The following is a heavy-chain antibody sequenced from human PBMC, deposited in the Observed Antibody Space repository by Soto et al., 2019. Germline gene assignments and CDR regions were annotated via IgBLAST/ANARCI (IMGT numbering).Heavy chain of an antibody. D-gene: IGHD4-4*01. CDR3: ARDPDYNHWYFNL. Sequence: PGGSLRLSCAASGFTFRRYNMNWVRQAPGKGLEWVSSISNSGTYIYYADSVKGRFTISRDNAKNSLYLQVDSLRAEDTAVYYCARDPDYNHWYFNLWGRGTLVT. V-gene: IGHV3-21*01. CDR2: ISNSGTYI. J-gene: IGHJ2*01. CDR1: GFTFRRYN.